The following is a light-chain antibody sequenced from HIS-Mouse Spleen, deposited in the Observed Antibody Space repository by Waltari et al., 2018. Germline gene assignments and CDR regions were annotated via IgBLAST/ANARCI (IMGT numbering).Light chain of an antibody. V-gene: IGLV2-23*01. CDR1: SSDGGSYTL. J-gene: IGLJ3*02. CDR3: CSYAGSSTYWV. CDR2: EGS. Sequence: QSALTQPASVSGSPGPSITISCPGTSSDGGSYTLVSWYQQHPGKAPKLMIYEGSKRPSGVSNRFSGSKSGNTASLTISGLQAEDEADYYCCSYAGSSTYWVFGGGTKLTVL.